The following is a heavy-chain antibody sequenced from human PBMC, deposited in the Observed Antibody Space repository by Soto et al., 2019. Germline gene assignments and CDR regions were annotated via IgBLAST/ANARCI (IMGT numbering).Heavy chain of an antibody. Sequence: PGGSLRLSCAASGFTFSSYDMNWVRQAPGKGLEWISYISTSSRAIHYADSVKGRFTISRDNVKNSLYLQMNSLRDEDTAVYYCARRPSFGVVITPYYMDVWGKGTTVTVSS. V-gene: IGHV3-48*02. D-gene: IGHD3-3*01. CDR3: ARRPSFGVVITPYYMDV. CDR1: GFTFSSYD. CDR2: ISTSSRAI. J-gene: IGHJ6*03.